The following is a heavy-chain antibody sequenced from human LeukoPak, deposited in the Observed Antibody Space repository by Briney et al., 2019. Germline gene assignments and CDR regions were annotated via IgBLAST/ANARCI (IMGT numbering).Heavy chain of an antibody. Sequence: PSETLSLTCSVSGGSISSSSHYWVWIRQPPGRGLEWIGNIYYSGSTYYSPSLKSRVTMSVDTSKNQFSLRLSSATAAHTAVYYCARYSSSSGWFDPWGQGTLVTVSS. CDR2: IYYSGST. D-gene: IGHD6-6*01. CDR3: ARYSSSSGWFDP. CDR1: GGSISSSSHY. V-gene: IGHV4-39*01. J-gene: IGHJ5*02.